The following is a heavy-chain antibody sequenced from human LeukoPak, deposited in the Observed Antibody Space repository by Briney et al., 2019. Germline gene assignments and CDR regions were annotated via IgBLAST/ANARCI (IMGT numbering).Heavy chain of an antibody. CDR3: AKGGRYCSGGSCYSYYFDY. CDR2: ISYDGSNK. D-gene: IGHD2-15*01. V-gene: IGHV3-30*18. J-gene: IGHJ4*02. CDR1: GFTFSSYG. Sequence: GGSLRLSCAASGFTFSSYGMHWVRKAPGKGLEWVAVISYDGSNKYFADSVKGRFTISRDNSKNTLYLQMNSLRAEDTAVYYCAKGGRYCSGGSCYSYYFDYWGQGSLVTVSS.